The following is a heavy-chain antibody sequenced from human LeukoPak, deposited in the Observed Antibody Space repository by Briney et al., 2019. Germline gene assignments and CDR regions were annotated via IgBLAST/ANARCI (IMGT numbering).Heavy chain of an antibody. CDR3: ARVADHDYGDWHFDY. CDR1: GFTFSSYS. J-gene: IGHJ4*02. V-gene: IGHV3-48*01. CDR2: ISSSSSTI. Sequence: GGSLRLSCAASGFTFSSYSMNWVRQAPGKGLEWVSYISSSSSTIYYADSVKGRFTISRDNAKNSLYLQMNSLRAEDTAVYYCARVADHDYGDWHFDYWGQGTLVTVSS. D-gene: IGHD4-17*01.